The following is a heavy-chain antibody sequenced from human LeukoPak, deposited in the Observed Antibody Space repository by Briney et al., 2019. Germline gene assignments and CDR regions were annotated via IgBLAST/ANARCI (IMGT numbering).Heavy chain of an antibody. CDR1: GFTFSHYA. CDR2: ISGSSGST. Sequence: GGSPRLSCTASGFTFSHYAMNWVRQAPGKGLEWVSGISGSSGSTYYADSVKGRFTISRDNSKNTLYLQMNSLRAEDTAVYYCAKTGSSGWTYFDSWGQGTLITVSS. D-gene: IGHD6-19*01. CDR3: AKTGSSGWTYFDS. V-gene: IGHV3-23*01. J-gene: IGHJ4*02.